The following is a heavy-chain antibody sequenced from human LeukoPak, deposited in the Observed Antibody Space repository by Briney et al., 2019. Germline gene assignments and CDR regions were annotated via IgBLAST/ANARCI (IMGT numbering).Heavy chain of an antibody. CDR2: IWYDGSNK. V-gene: IGHV3-33*08. CDR1: GFTFSSYG. Sequence: GSLKLSCAPSGFTFSSYGMHWVRQAPGKGLEWVAVIWYDGSNKYYADSVKGRFTISRDNSKITLYLQMNSLRAEDTAVYYCARERANYGMDVWGQGTTVTVSS. J-gene: IGHJ6*02. CDR3: ARERANYGMDV.